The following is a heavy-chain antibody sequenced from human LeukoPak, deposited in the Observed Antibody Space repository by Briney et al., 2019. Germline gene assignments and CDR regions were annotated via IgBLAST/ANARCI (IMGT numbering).Heavy chain of an antibody. V-gene: IGHV3-48*04. CDR2: ISSSSSTI. CDR3: ARDPSRFYCSSTSCAYYYYGMDV. J-gene: IGHJ6*02. Sequence: PGGSLRLSCAASGFTFSSYSMNWVRQAPGKGLEWVSYISSSSSTIYYADSVKGRFTISRDNAKNSLYLQMNSLRAEDTAVYYCARDPSRFYCSSTSCAYYYYGMDVWGQGTTVTVSS. CDR1: GFTFSSYS. D-gene: IGHD2-2*01.